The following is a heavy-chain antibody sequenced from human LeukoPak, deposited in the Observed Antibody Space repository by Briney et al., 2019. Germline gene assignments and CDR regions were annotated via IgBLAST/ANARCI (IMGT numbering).Heavy chain of an antibody. Sequence: HPGGSLRLSCAASGFTFSSYWMSWVRQAPGKWLEWVANIKQDGSEKYYVDSVKGRFTISRDNAKNSLYLQMNSLRAEDTAVYYCAREGAVATIEYWGQGTMVTVSS. D-gene: IGHD6-19*01. V-gene: IGHV3-7*01. J-gene: IGHJ4*02. CDR2: IKQDGSEK. CDR1: GFTFSSYW. CDR3: AREGAVATIEY.